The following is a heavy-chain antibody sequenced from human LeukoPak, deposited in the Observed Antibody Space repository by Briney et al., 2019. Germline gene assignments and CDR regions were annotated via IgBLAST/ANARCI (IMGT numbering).Heavy chain of an antibody. D-gene: IGHD5-18*01. J-gene: IGHJ5*02. CDR2: IYYSGST. V-gene: IGHV4-39*01. CDR3: ARLGRGYSYGRYNWFDP. CDR1: GGSISSSSYY. Sequence: SETLSLTCTVSGGSISSSSYYWGWIRQPPGKGLEWIGSIYYSGSTYYNPSLKSRVTTSVDTSKNQFSLKLSSVTAADTAVYYCARLGRGYSYGRYNWFDPWGQGTLVTVSS.